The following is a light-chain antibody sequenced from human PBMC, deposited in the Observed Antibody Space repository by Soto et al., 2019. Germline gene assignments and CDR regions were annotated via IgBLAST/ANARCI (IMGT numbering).Light chain of an antibody. CDR2: DAT. J-gene: IGKJ5*01. CDR3: QQRKDWPPIT. V-gene: IGKV3-11*01. Sequence: ETVLTQSPATLSLFPGERATLSCRASQNVDIYVAWYQQKPGQAPRLLIYDATNRATGIPARFSGSGSGTDFTLTISSLEPEDFAVYYCQQRKDWPPITFGQGTRLETK. CDR1: QNVDIY.